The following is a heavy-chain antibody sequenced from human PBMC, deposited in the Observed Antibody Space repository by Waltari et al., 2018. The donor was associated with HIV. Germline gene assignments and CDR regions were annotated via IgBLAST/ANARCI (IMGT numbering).Heavy chain of an antibody. Sequence: VQLVQSGAEEKKPGASVKISCKASGYSFTSHAIHWVRQAPGQRLEWVGWVNTAKGHTKESQNFQGRVTSTRDTSATTASMELNSLRSEDTAVYYCAREMSLIRVIAVAMDVWGQGTTVTVSS. D-gene: IGHD6-19*01. J-gene: IGHJ6*02. CDR1: GYSFTSHA. CDR2: VNTAKGHT. CDR3: AREMSLIRVIAVAMDV. V-gene: IGHV1-3*05.